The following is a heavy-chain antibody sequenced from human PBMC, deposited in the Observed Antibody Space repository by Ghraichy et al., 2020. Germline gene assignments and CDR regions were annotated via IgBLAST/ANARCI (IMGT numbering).Heavy chain of an antibody. CDR3: ARGGADRDSSGYYYNWYFDL. CDR1: GFTFSSYW. V-gene: IGHV3-7*03. CDR2: IKQDGSEK. D-gene: IGHD3-22*01. J-gene: IGHJ2*01. Sequence: GESLNISCAASGFTFSSYWMSWVRQAPGKGLEWVANIKQDGSEKYYVDSVKGRFTISRDNAKNSLYLQMDSLRAEDTAVYYCARGGADRDSSGYYYNWYFDLWGRGTLVTVSS.